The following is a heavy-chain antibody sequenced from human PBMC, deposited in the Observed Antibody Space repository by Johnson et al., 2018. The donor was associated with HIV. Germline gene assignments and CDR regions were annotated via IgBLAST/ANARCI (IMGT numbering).Heavy chain of an antibody. D-gene: IGHD5-18*01. J-gene: IGHJ3*01. CDR2: IKQDGSEK. V-gene: IGHV3-7*01. CDR3: ARPYSEYIYAAFSL. CDR1: GFTVSSNY. Sequence: VQLVESGGGLVQPGGSLRLSCAASGFTVSSNYMSWVRQAPGKGLEWVANIKQDGSEKYYVDSVRGRFTISRDNAENSLILQMNSLRAEDTAVYYCARPYSEYIYAAFSLWGQGTMVTVSS.